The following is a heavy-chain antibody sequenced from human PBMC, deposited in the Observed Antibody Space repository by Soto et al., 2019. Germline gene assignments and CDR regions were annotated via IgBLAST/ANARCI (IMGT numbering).Heavy chain of an antibody. D-gene: IGHD1-26*01. Sequence: ASVKVSCKASGGTFSSYTISWVRQAPGQGLEWMGRIIPILGIANYAQKFQGRVTITADKSTSTAYMELSSLRSEDTAVYYCARWDPQDAFDIWGQGTMVTVSS. J-gene: IGHJ3*02. CDR2: IIPILGIA. CDR3: ARWDPQDAFDI. V-gene: IGHV1-69*02. CDR1: GGTFSSYT.